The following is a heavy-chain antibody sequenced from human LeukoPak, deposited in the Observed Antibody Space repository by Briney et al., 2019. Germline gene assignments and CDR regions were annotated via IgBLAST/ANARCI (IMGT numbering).Heavy chain of an antibody. CDR2: INHSGST. V-gene: IGHV4-34*01. D-gene: IGHD6-19*01. Sequence: SETLSLTCAVYGGSFSGYYWSWIRQPPGKGLEWIGEINHSGSTNYNPSLKSRVTISVDTSKNQFSLKLSSVTAADTAVYYCARMRYSSGWYYYYYMDVWGKGTTVTVSS. CDR1: GGSFSGYY. J-gene: IGHJ6*03. CDR3: ARMRYSSGWYYYYYMDV.